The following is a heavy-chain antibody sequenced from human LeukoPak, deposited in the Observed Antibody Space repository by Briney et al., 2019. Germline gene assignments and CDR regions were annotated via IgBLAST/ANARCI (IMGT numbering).Heavy chain of an antibody. D-gene: IGHD1-20*01. J-gene: IGHJ3*02. CDR2: IFPSDSDT. CDR3: ARRMYYWNDPLDAFDI. V-gene: IGHV5-51*01. CDR1: GYRSTNFC. Sequence: GESLKISCQYSGYRSTNFCIGWVRQMPGKGLEWMGIIFPSDSDTRYRPSFQGQVTISVDKSINTAYLQWSSLTASDTAMYYCARRMYYWNDPLDAFDIWGQGTMVTVSS.